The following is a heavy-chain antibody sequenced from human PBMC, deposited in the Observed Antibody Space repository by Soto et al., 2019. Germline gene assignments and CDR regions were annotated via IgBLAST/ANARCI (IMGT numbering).Heavy chain of an antibody. V-gene: IGHV4-34*01. CDR3: ARGKDGYNYAPSDY. J-gene: IGHJ4*02. CDR1: GGSFSGYY. CDR2: INHSGRT. Sequence: QVQLQQWGAGLLKPSETLSLTCAVYGGSFSGYYWSWIRQPPGKGLEWIGEINHSGRTNYNPSLTSRVTISVDTSKNQFTLKLSSVTAADTAVYDCARGKDGYNYAPSDYWGQGTLVTVSS. D-gene: IGHD5-12*01.